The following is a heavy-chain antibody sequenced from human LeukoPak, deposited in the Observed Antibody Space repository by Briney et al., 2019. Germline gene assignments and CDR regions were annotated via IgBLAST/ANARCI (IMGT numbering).Heavy chain of an antibody. Sequence: GGSLRLSCAASRFTFSSYAMSWVRQAPGKGLEWVSVISGSGGSTYYADSVKGRFTISRDNSKNTLYLQMNSLRAEDTAVYYCAKGGTYIVATIGDYWGQGTLVTVSS. J-gene: IGHJ4*02. CDR3: AKGGTYIVATIGDY. D-gene: IGHD5-12*01. CDR1: RFTFSSYA. CDR2: ISGSGGST. V-gene: IGHV3-23*01.